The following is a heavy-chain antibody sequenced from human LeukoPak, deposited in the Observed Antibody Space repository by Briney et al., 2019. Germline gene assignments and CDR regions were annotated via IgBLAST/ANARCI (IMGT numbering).Heavy chain of an antibody. CDR2: SKNKANSYIT. Sequence: GGSLRLSCAASGFTFSDHYMDWVRQAPGKGLEWVGRSKNKANSYITQYAAFVQGRFTISRDDSKNSLYLQINSLKTEDTAVYYCARDDGGQGDYWGQGTLVTVSS. CDR1: GFTFSDHY. J-gene: IGHJ4*02. D-gene: IGHD2-15*01. V-gene: IGHV3-72*01. CDR3: ARDDGGQGDY.